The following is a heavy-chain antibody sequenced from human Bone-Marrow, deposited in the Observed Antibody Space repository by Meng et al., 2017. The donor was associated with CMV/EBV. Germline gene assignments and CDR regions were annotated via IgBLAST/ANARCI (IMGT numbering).Heavy chain of an antibody. CDR2: ISSSSSSYI. CDR1: GFTFSSYS. D-gene: IGHD2-21*01. Sequence: GGSLRLSCAASGFTFSSYSMNWVRQAPGKGLEWVSSISSSSSSYIYYADSVKGRFTISRDNAKNSLYLQMNSLRAEDTAVYYCARPPPSFGIAYCGGDCYSTGIAFDTWGQSTMATSSS. J-gene: IGHJ3*02. V-gene: IGHV3-21*01. CDR3: ARPPPSFGIAYCGGDCYSTGIAFDT.